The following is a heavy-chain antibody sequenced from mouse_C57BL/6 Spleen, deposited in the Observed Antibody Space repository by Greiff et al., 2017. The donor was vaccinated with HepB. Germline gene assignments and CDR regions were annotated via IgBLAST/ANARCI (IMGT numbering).Heavy chain of an antibody. J-gene: IGHJ4*01. D-gene: IGHD1-1*01. CDR3: ARYPYYYGSSSYAMDY. V-gene: IGHV7-3*01. CDR1: GFTFTDYY. CDR2: IRNKANGYTT. Sequence: EVKVVESGGGLVQPGGSLSLSCAASGFTFTDYYMSWVRQPPGKALEWLGFIRNKANGYTTEYSASVKGRFTISRDNSQSILYLQMNALRAEDSATYYCARYPYYYGSSSYAMDYWGQGTSVTVSS.